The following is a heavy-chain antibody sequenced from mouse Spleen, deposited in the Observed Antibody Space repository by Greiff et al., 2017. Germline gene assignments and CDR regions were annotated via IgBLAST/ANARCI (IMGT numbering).Heavy chain of an antibody. V-gene: IGHV3-6*01. CDR2: ISYDGSN. Sequence: EVKLQESGPGLVKPSQSLSLTCSVTGYSITSGYYWNWIRQFPGNKLEWMGYISYDGSNNYNPSLKNRISITRDTSKNQFFLKLNSVTTEDTATYYCARVDYDFGYAMDYWGQGTSVTVSS. CDR1: GYSITSGYY. J-gene: IGHJ4*01. D-gene: IGHD2-4*01. CDR3: ARVDYDFGYAMDY.